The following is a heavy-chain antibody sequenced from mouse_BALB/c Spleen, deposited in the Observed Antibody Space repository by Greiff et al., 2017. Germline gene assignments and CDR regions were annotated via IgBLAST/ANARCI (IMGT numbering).Heavy chain of an antibody. V-gene: IGHV1S81*02. D-gene: IGHD2-1*01. CDR3: TRSLLSGAMDY. CDR2: INPSNGGT. J-gene: IGHJ4*01. CDR1: GYTFTSYY. Sequence: VQLQQSGAELVKPGASVKLSCKASGYTFTSYYMYWVKQRPGQGLEWIGEINPSNGGTNFNEKFKSKATLTVDKSSSTAYMQLSSLTSEDSAVYYCTRSLLSGAMDYWGQGTSVTVSS.